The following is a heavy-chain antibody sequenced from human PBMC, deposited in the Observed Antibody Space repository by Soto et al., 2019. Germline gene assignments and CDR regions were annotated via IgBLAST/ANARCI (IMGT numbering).Heavy chain of an antibody. Sequence: QITLKATGPTLVKPTQTLTLTCTFSGFSLSTSGVGVGWIRQPQGKPLEGIALIYWDDDKRYSPSLKSRLTITKDTSENQVVLTMTNMDPVDTATYYCAHRRRGSYFDYWGQGTLVTVSS. CDR1: GFSLSTSGVG. J-gene: IGHJ4*02. V-gene: IGHV2-5*02. CDR3: AHRRRGSYFDY. D-gene: IGHD3-16*01. CDR2: IYWDDDK.